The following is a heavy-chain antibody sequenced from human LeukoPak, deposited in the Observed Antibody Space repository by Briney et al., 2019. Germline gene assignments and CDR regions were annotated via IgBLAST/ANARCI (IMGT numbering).Heavy chain of an antibody. CDR1: GLTVSSNH. J-gene: IGHJ4*02. CDR3: ARDAAGTGVDY. D-gene: IGHD6-19*01. Sequence: GRSLRLSCAASGLTVSSNHMSWVRQAPGKGLEWVSIIYSGGSTYYADSVKGRFTISRDNSKNTLYLQMSSLRAEDTAVYYCARDAAGTGVDYWGQGTLVTVSS. CDR2: IYSGGST. V-gene: IGHV3-66*01.